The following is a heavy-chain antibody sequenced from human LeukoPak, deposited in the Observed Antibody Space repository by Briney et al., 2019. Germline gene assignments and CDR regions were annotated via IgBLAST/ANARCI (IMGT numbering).Heavy chain of an antibody. D-gene: IGHD3-3*01. Sequence: GGSLRLSCAASGFTFSSYWMSWVRQAPGKGLEWVANIKQDGSETYYADSLKGRFTISRDNAKSALYLQMNSLRAEDTAVYYCARDAAYDFRNPYRYFQHWGQGTLVTVSS. J-gene: IGHJ1*01. CDR2: IKQDGSET. CDR1: GFTFSSYW. CDR3: ARDAAYDFRNPYRYFQH. V-gene: IGHV3-7*01.